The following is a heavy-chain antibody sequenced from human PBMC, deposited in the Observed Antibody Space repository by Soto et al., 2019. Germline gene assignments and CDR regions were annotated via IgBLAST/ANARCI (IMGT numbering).Heavy chain of an antibody. CDR3: GRWPQPRYTADPYAVDV. D-gene: IGHD3-16*02. CDR2: IVPSLDTT. CDR1: GGTFSSSG. V-gene: IGHV1-69*11. J-gene: IGHJ6*02. Sequence: QVHLVQSGTEVKKPGSSVKVSCKASGGTFSSSGFSWVRQAPGQGLEWMGMIVPSLDTTNYAQKFQARVTITADEVTSTAYMELRRLRSEDPAVYYCGRWPQPRYTADPYAVDVWGQGTTVIVSS.